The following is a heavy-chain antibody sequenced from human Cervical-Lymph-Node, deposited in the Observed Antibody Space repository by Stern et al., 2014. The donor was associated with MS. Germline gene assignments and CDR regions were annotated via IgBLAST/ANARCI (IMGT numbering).Heavy chain of an antibody. CDR1: GDTFSSYA. J-gene: IGHJ6*02. CDR2: SIPIFGTA. Sequence: QVQLVQSGAEVKKPGSSVKVSCKASGDTFSSYAISWVRQAPGQGLEWMGGSIPIFGTANYAQQFQGRVTITTEQYSTTAYIVLSGLRSEDTAVYYCARDRGYSYWFYYGMDVWGQGATVTGSS. D-gene: IGHD5-18*01. CDR3: ARDRGYSYWFYYGMDV. V-gene: IGHV1-69*05.